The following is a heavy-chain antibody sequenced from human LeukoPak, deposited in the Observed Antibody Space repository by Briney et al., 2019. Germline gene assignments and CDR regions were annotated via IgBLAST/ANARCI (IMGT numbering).Heavy chain of an antibody. D-gene: IGHD3-10*01. CDR1: GYYFSTYW. Sequence: GESLKISCKGSGYYFSTYWIGWVRQMPGKGLEWMGIIYPGDSDTRYSPSFQGQVTISADKSISTAYLQWSSLKASDTAMYYCARETTLSGSLDYWGQGTLVTVSS. V-gene: IGHV5-51*01. J-gene: IGHJ4*02. CDR3: ARETTLSGSLDY. CDR2: IYPGDSDT.